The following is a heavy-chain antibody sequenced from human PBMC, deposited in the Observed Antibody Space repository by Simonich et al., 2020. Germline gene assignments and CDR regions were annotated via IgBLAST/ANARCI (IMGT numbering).Heavy chain of an antibody. D-gene: IGHD7-27*01. CDR3: AREAGDLWYFDL. V-gene: IGHV3-74*01. Sequence: EVQLVESGGGLVQPGGSLRLSCAASGFTFSSYWVHWVRQAPGKGLGGVSRSHSDGSSKSYADSVKGRFTISRDNAKNTLYLQMNSLRAEDTAVYYCAREAGDLWYFDLWGRGTLVTVSS. CDR1: GFTFSSYW. CDR2: SHSDGSSK. J-gene: IGHJ2*01.